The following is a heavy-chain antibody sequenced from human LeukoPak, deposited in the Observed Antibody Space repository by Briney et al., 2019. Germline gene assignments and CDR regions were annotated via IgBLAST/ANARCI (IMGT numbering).Heavy chain of an antibody. CDR2: INPNSGGT. D-gene: IGHD3-10*01. CDR1: GYTLRDYY. CDR3: ARVEFTPRYAMDV. J-gene: IGHJ6*02. V-gene: IGHV1-2*02. Sequence: ASVKVSREASGYTLRDYYIYWVRQAPGQGLEWLGWINPNSGGTNYAQNFQGRVTMTRDTSINTAYMELSSLTSDDTAVYYCARVEFTPRYAMDVWGQGTTVTVSS.